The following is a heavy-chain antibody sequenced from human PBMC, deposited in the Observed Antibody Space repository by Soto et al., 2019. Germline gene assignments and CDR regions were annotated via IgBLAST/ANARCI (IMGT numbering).Heavy chain of an antibody. CDR1: GYTFTGYY. Sequence: QVQLVQSGAEVKKPGASVKVSCKASGYTFTGYYMHWVRQAPGQGLEWMGWINPNSGGTNYAQKFQGRVTMTRDTSISTAYMELSRLRSEDTAVYYCARTPLGGYYGSGSHLDYWGQGTLVTVSS. CDR3: ARTPLGGYYGSGSHLDY. CDR2: INPNSGGT. D-gene: IGHD3-10*01. V-gene: IGHV1-2*02. J-gene: IGHJ4*02.